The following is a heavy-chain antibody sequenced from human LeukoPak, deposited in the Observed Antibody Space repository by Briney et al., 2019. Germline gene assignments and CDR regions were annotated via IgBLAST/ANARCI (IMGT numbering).Heavy chain of an antibody. CDR2: IHYSGST. D-gene: IGHD6-13*01. J-gene: IGHJ5*02. Sequence: PSETLSLTCTVSGDSISSSHYFWGWIRQPPGKGLEWIGSIHYSGSTYYNPSLKSRVTMSVDMSKNQFSLKLSSVTAADTAVYYCARDIAAAEYNWFDPWGQGTLVTVSS. CDR1: GDSISSSHYF. V-gene: IGHV4-39*01. CDR3: ARDIAAAEYNWFDP.